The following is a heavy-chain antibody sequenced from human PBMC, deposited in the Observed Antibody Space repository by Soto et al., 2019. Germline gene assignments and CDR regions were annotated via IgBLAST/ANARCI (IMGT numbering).Heavy chain of an antibody. D-gene: IGHD1-26*01. CDR1: GYSITHSS. CDR2: IIPFNGDT. J-gene: IGHJ4*02. V-gene: IGHV1-45*02. CDR3: AVSTSERVGATGD. Sequence: AVKVSCEACGYSITHSSRCSLQQAPGQALEWMAWIIPFNGDTNYAQKFQDRLTITRDRSMSTAYMELSSLRSEDTASYYGAVSTSERVGATGDWGQGTLVTVSS.